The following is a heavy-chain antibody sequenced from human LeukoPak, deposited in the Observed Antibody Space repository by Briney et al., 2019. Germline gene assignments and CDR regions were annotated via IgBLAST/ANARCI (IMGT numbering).Heavy chain of an antibody. V-gene: IGHV3-74*01. Sequence: PGGSLRLSCAASGFTLNSYAMHWVRQAPGKGLVWVSRINSDGSSTSYADSVKGRFTISRDNAKNTLYLQMNSLRAEDTAVYYCASGIAVAGTGFDYWGQGTLVTVSS. CDR3: ASGIAVAGTGFDY. D-gene: IGHD6-19*01. CDR1: GFTLNSYA. CDR2: INSDGSST. J-gene: IGHJ4*02.